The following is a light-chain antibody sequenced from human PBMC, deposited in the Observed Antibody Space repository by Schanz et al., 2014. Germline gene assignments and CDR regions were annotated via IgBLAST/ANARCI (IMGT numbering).Light chain of an antibody. CDR3: SSYSGSDIVL. J-gene: IGLJ2*01. Sequence: SALTQPASVSGSPGQSITISCTGTSSDVGGYNYVSWYQQHPGKAPKLMIYDVSNRPSGVSDRFSGSKSGNTASLTVSGLQADDEADYYCSSYSGSDIVLFGGGTKLTVL. CDR2: DVS. V-gene: IGLV2-14*01. CDR1: SSDVGGYNY.